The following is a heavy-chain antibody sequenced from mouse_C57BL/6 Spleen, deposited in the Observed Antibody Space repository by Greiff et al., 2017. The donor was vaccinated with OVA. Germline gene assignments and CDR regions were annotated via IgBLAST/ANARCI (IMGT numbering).Heavy chain of an antibody. CDR1: GYSITSGYD. J-gene: IGHJ1*03. CDR2: ISYSGST. CDR3: AREGYYYGSEWYFDV. V-gene: IGHV3-1*01. Sequence: EVQLVESGPGMVKPSQSLSLTCTVTGYSITSGYDWHWIRHFPGNKLEWMGYISYSGSTNYNPSLKSPISITHDTSKNHFFLKLNSVTTEDTATYYCAREGYYYGSEWYFDVWGTGTTVTVSS. D-gene: IGHD1-1*01.